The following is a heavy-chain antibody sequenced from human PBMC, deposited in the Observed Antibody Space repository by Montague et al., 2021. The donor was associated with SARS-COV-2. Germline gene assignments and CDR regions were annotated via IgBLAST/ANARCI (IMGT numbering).Heavy chain of an antibody. Sequence: TLSLTCTVSGGSISSGSYYWNWIRQPAGKGLEWIGRIYTSGSTNYNPSLKSRVTISVDTSKNQFSLKLSSVIAADTAVYYCARESLHLTGYYNDYFDYWGQGNLVTVSS. CDR1: GGSISSGSYY. D-gene: IGHD3-9*01. V-gene: IGHV4-61*02. J-gene: IGHJ4*02. CDR2: IYTSGST. CDR3: ARESLHLTGYYNDYFDY.